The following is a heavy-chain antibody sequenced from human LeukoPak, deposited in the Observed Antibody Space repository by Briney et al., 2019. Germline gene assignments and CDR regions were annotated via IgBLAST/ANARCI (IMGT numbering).Heavy chain of an antibody. CDR1: GFTFSSYA. CDR3: ARLSGSYYEADY. D-gene: IGHD1-26*01. J-gene: IGHJ4*02. Sequence: GGSLRLSCAASGFTFSSYAMFWVRQAPGKGLEWVSGMSGGGDITYYADSVEGRFTISRDNSKNTLYLQMNSLRAEDTAVYYCARLSGSYYEADYWGQGTLVTVSS. CDR2: MSGGGDIT. V-gene: IGHV3-23*01.